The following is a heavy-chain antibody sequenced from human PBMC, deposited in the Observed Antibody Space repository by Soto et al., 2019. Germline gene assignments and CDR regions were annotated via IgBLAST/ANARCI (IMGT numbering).Heavy chain of an antibody. CDR2: ISWDGGST. CDR1: GFTFDDYT. Sequence: EVQLVESGGVVVQPGGSLRLSCAASGFTFDDYTMHWVRQAPGKGLEWVSLISWDGGSTYYADSVKGRFTISRDNSKNSLYLQMNSLRTEDTALYYCAKDMGGSYRNYYYYYGMDVWGHGTTVTVSS. D-gene: IGHD1-26*01. J-gene: IGHJ6*02. V-gene: IGHV3-43*01. CDR3: AKDMGGSYRNYYYYYGMDV.